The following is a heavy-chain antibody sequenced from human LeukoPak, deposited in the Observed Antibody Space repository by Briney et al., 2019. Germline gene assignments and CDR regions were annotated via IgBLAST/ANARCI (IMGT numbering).Heavy chain of an antibody. V-gene: IGHV3-21*01. CDR3: ARDGHGDGFLTGYSYFGMDV. J-gene: IGHJ6*02. D-gene: IGHD3-9*01. Sequence: PGGSLRLSCAASGFSLSSYSMNWVRQAPGKGLEWVSSITISSNFIYYADSVKGRFTISRDNAKSSLFLQMNSLRAEDTAVYFCARDGHGDGFLTGYSYFGMDVWGQGTTVTVSS. CDR2: ITISSNFI. CDR1: GFSLSSYS.